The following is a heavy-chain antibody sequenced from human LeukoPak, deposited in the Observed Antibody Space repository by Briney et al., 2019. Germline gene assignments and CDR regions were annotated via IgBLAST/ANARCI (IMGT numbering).Heavy chain of an antibody. V-gene: IGHV4-4*07. CDR3: ARDGRRGYDYPPRN. CDR2: IYTSGST. CDR1: GGSISSYY. Sequence: SETLSLTCTVSGGSISSYYWSWIRQPAGKGLEWIGRIYTSGSTNYNPSLKSRVTMSVDTSKNQFSLQLNSVTPEDTAVYYCARDGRRGYDYPPRNWGQGTLVTVSS. J-gene: IGHJ4*02. D-gene: IGHD5-12*01.